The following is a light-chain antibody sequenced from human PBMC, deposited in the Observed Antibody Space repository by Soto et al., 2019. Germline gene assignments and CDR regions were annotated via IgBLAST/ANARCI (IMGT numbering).Light chain of an antibody. CDR1: QSLSSY. V-gene: IGKV3-15*01. J-gene: IGKJ1*01. CDR3: QHTLKWPPT. Sequence: IVLKQSPATLSLSTGERAALSCRASQSLSSYFAWYQQTPGQAPRLLIFGASTRATGIPARFSGSGSATEFPLTISSLQSEDFALYYRQHTLKWPPTFGHGAKVDIK. CDR2: GAS.